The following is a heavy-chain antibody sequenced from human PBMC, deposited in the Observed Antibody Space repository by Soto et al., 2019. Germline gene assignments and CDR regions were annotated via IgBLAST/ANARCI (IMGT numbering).Heavy chain of an antibody. CDR3: ARGYRQYGSSHSWVFDY. Sequence: QVQLRESGPGLVKPSQTLSLTCTVSGGSINSGGYYWNWIRQHPGKGLEWIGYMYYSGSTYYNPCVRSHVILSADTSDNHSSLKLSAVTAADTAVYFYARGYRQYGSSHSWVFDYWGQGNLGNVSS. D-gene: IGHD6-13*01. CDR2: MYYSGST. CDR1: GGSINSGGYY. J-gene: IGHJ4*02. V-gene: IGHV4-31*01.